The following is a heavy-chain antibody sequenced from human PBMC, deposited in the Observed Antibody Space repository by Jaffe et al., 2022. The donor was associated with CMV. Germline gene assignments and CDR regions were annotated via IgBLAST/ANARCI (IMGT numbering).Heavy chain of an antibody. CDR2: IRSKANSYAT. V-gene: IGHV3-73*02. CDR3: TSGIVGATGDY. D-gene: IGHD1-26*01. J-gene: IGHJ4*02. Sequence: EVQLVESGGGLVQPGGSLKLSCAASGFTFSGSAMHWVRQASGKGLEWVGRIRSKANSYATAYAASVKGRFTISRDDSKNTAYLQMNSLKTEDTAVYYCTSGIVGATGDYWGQGTLVTVSS. CDR1: GFTFSGSA.